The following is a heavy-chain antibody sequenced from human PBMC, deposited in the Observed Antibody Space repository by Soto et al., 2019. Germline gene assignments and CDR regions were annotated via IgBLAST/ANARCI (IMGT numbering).Heavy chain of an antibody. D-gene: IGHD2-2*01. CDR3: ARAECSTPNCLTAYYSYGLDV. CDR2: INTAGSTK. J-gene: IGHJ6*02. V-gene: IGHV3-48*03. CDR1: GFTFGDNA. Sequence: PGGSLRLSCTPSGFTFGDNAMSWVRQAPGKGLEWVSYINTAGSTKYYAESVKGRFTISRDNARNSLFLQMNSLRAEDTAVYYCARAECSTPNCLTAYYSYGLDVWGQGTTVTVSS.